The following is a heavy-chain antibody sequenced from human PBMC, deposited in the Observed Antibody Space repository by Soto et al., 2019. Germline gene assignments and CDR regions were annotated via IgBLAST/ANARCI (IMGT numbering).Heavy chain of an antibody. CDR3: AERLNW. D-gene: IGHD1-1*01. V-gene: IGHV4-39*01. Sequence: QLQLQESGPGLVKPSETLSLTCTVSGGSISSSSYYWGWIRQPPGKGLEWIGSIYYSGSTYYNPSLKSRVTTAVDTTKNQFSLKLSAVTAADTALYYCAERLNWWGQGTLVTVSS. CDR2: IYYSGST. CDR1: GGSISSSSYY. J-gene: IGHJ4*02.